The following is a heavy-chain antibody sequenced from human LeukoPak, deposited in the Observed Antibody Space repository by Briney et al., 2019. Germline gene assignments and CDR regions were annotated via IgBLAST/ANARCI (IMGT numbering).Heavy chain of an antibody. CDR1: GFTFSSYA. CDR2: ISYDGSNK. V-gene: IGHV3-30-3*01. J-gene: IGHJ5*02. Sequence: PGGSLRLSCAASGFTFSSYAMHWVRQAPGKGLEWVAVISYDGSNKYYADSVKGRFTISRDNAKNSLYLQMSSLRAEDTAVYYCARGGVRWFDPWGQGTLVTVSS. CDR3: ARGGVRWFDP.